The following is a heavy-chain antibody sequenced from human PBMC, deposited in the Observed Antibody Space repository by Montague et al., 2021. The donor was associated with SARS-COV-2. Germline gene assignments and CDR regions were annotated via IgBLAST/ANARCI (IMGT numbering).Heavy chain of an antibody. V-gene: IGHV4-39*01. CDR3: VRVTHPRSAWPYYMDV. J-gene: IGHJ6*03. CDR1: GGSFSNYY. Sequence: SETLSLTCTALGGSFSNYYWGWIRQPPGKGLEWIGSINNRGNTYXNPSLRSRVSISVDTSKNQFSLNVRSVTAADTGLFYCVRVTHPRSAWPYYMDVWGKGTTVTV. D-gene: IGHD4-11*01. CDR2: INNRGNT.